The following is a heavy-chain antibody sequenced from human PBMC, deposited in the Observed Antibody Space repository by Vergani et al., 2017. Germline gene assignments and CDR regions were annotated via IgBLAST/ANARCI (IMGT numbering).Heavy chain of an antibody. CDR2: IYHSGST. D-gene: IGHD3-22*01. CDR3: ARGHDSSGYYYDY. V-gene: IGHV4-30-2*01. Sequence: QLQLQESGSGLVKPSQTLSLTCAVSGGSISSGGYSWSWIRQPPGKGLEWIGYIYHSGSTYYNSSLKSRVTISVDRSKNQFSLKLSSVTAADTAVYYCARGHDSSGYYYDYWGQGTLVTVSS. J-gene: IGHJ4*02. CDR1: GGSISSGGYS.